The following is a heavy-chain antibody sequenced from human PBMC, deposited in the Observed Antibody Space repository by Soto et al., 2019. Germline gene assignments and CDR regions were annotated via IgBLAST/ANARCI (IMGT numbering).Heavy chain of an antibody. CDR2: IIPIFGTA. Sequence: AASVKVSCKASGGTFSSYAISWVRQAPGQGLEWMGGIIPIFGTANYAQKFQGRVTITADESTSTAYMELSSLRSEDTAVYYCARDTLYDSSGYYSDYWGQGTLVTVSS. J-gene: IGHJ4*02. V-gene: IGHV1-69*13. CDR1: GGTFSSYA. CDR3: ARDTLYDSSGYYSDY. D-gene: IGHD3-22*01.